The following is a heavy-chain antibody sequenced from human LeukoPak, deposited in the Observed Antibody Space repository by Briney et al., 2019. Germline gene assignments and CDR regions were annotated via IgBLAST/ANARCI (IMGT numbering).Heavy chain of an antibody. CDR1: GDSITSSSYY. CDR3: AREYYGTFEF. CDR2: VFQSVAT. D-gene: IGHD3-10*01. V-gene: IGHV4-39*01. Sequence: SETLSLTCTVSGDSITSSSYYWAWIRQPSGKGLEWIGSVFQSVATYYNPSLQGRVTMSIDTSKNQCSLKLSSVTAADTAVYYCAREYYGTFEFWGQGTLVPVSP. J-gene: IGHJ4*02.